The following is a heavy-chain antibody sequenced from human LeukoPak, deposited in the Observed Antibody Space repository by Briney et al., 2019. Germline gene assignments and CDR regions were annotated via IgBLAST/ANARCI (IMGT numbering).Heavy chain of an antibody. CDR2: IYPGDSDT. CDR1: GYSFSSYW. V-gene: IGHV5-51*01. D-gene: IGHD1-14*01. Sequence: GEALKISFKGSGYSFSSYWIGRGRQMPGKGLECIGIIYPGDSDTRYSPSFQGQVTISADKSISTAYLQWSSLKASDTAMYYCARLRVAGTVDAFDIWGLGTMVPVSS. CDR3: ARLRVAGTVDAFDI. J-gene: IGHJ3*02.